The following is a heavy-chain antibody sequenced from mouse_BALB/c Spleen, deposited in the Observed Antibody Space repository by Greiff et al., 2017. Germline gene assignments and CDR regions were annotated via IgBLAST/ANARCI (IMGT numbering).Heavy chain of an antibody. Sequence: EVKLMESGGGLVKPGGSLKLSCAASGFAFSSYDMSWVRQTPEKRLEWVAYISSGGGSTYYPDTVKGRFTISRDNAKNTLYLQMSSLKSEDTAMYYCARNYYYAMDYWGQGTSVTVSS. V-gene: IGHV5-12-1*01. CDR3: ARNYYYAMDY. CDR2: ISSGGGST. CDR1: GFAFSSYD. J-gene: IGHJ4*01.